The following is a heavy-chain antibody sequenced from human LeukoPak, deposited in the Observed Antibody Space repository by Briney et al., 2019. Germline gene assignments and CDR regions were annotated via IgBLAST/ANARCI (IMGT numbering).Heavy chain of an antibody. J-gene: IGHJ1*01. CDR2: IYYSGST. D-gene: IGHD6-13*01. CDR1: GGSISIYY. Sequence: KPSDTLSLVCTVSGGSISIYYWSWIRQPPGEGLECIGYIYYSGSTNYNPSLKSRVTISVDTSKNQFSLKLSSVTAADTAVYYCARVRGSSWSYPEYFQHWGQGTLVTVSS. CDR3: ARVRGSSWSYPEYFQH. V-gene: IGHV4-59*07.